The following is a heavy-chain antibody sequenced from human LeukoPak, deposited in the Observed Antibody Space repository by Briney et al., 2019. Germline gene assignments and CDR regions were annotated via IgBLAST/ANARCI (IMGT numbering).Heavy chain of an antibody. CDR3: ARDEIVVVVAPAFFDI. D-gene: IGHD2-15*01. V-gene: IGHV1-18*01. CDR1: GYTFTSYG. Sequence: ASVKVSCKASGYTFTSYGISWVRQAPGQGREGMGWISAYNGNTNYAQKLQGRVTMTTDTSTSTAYMELRSLRSDDTAVYYCARDEIVVVVAPAFFDIWGQGTMVTVSS. CDR2: ISAYNGNT. J-gene: IGHJ3*02.